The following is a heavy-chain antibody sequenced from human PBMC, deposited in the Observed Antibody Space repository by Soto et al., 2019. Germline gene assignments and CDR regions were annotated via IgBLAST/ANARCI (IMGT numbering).Heavy chain of an antibody. V-gene: IGHV1-46*01. CDR1: GSTLTELS. CDR2: INPGYPAGRST. CDR3: TREAIVAGATTGMDV. Sequence: GASVQVSFKVSGSTLTELSMHWLRQAPGQGLEWMGVINPGYPAGRSTTYAQKFQGRVTMTTDTSTSTVYMELSRLRSDDTAVYYCTREAIVAGATTGMDVWGQGTTVTVSS. J-gene: IGHJ6*02. D-gene: IGHD1-26*01.